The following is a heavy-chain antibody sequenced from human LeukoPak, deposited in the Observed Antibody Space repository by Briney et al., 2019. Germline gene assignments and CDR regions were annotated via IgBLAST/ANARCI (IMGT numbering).Heavy chain of an antibody. Sequence: GGSLRLSCAASGFTFDDYGMSWVRQAPGKGLEWVSGINWNGDSTGYADSVKGRFTISRDNAKNSLYLQMNSLRAEDTALYYCARDGWFGEEGYFDYWGQGTLVTVSS. D-gene: IGHD3-10*01. CDR3: ARDGWFGEEGYFDY. CDR2: INWNGDST. V-gene: IGHV3-20*04. J-gene: IGHJ4*02. CDR1: GFTFDDYG.